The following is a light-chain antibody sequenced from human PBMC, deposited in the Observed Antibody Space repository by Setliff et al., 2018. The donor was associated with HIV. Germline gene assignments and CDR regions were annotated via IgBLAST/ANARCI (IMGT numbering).Light chain of an antibody. J-gene: IGLJ1*01. CDR1: SSNIRTNT. V-gene: IGLV1-44*01. CDR3: AAWHDSLTGYV. CDR2: STN. Sequence: QSALTQPPSASGTPGQSVTISCSGSSSNIRTNTVHWYQHLPGTAPKLLIYSTNKRPSGVPDRFSGSKSGTSASLAISGLQSEDEADYYCAAWHDSLTGYVFGTGTKVTVL.